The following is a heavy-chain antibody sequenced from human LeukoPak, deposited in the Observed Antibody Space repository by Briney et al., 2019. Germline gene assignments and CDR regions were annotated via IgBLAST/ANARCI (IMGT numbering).Heavy chain of an antibody. V-gene: IGHV4-34*01. CDR3: ARPGVAAAGTPPYYYYMDV. CDR2: IYHSGST. D-gene: IGHD6-13*01. CDR1: GGSFSGYY. Sequence: SETLSLTCAVYGGSFSGYYWSWIRQPPGKGLEWIGYIYHSGSTYYNPSLKSRVTISVDRSKNQFSLKLSSVTAADTAVYYCARPGVAAAGTPPYYYYMDVWGKGTTVTVSS. J-gene: IGHJ6*03.